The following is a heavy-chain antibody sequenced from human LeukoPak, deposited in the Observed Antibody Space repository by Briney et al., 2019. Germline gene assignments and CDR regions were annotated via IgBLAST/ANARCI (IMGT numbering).Heavy chain of an antibody. J-gene: IGHJ4*02. CDR2: ISGSGGNA. CDR3: AKGGTSSWYFVFDY. Sequence: PGGSLRLSCAASGFTFRSYAMTWVRHAPRKGLERVSVISGSGGNAYYADSVKGRFTISRDNSKNTLYLQMNSLIAEDTAVYYCAKGGTSSWYFVFDYWGQGVLVTVSS. V-gene: IGHV3-23*01. D-gene: IGHD6-13*01. CDR1: GFTFRSYA.